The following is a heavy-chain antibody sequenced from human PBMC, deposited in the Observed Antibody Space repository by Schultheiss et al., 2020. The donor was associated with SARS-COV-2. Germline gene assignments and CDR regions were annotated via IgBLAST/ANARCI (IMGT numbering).Heavy chain of an antibody. Sequence: GESLKISCSASGFSLRSYAMYWVRQAPGKGLEYVSAISTNGDKTYYADSVKGRFTISRDTSKNTLDLQMSGLRVEDTAVYYCVKADYGDLVAWGQGTLVTVSS. CDR1: GFSLRSYA. CDR3: VKADYGDLVA. D-gene: IGHD4-17*01. CDR2: ISTNGDKT. J-gene: IGHJ4*02. V-gene: IGHV3-64D*06.